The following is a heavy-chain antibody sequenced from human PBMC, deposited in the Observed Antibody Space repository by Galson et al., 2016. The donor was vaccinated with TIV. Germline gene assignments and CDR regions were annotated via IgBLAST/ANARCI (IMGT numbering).Heavy chain of an antibody. CDR2: ISYYGRET. D-gene: IGHD3-22*01. J-gene: IGHJ3*01. CDR1: GFYFSAYG. Sequence: SLRLSCAASGFYFSAYGMHWVRQAPGKGLEWVAVISYYGRETQYADSVKGRSTVSRDNSKNTLYLDMNSLRPEDTAVYYCAKSLHDSFGPNDAWGQGTMVTVSS. CDR3: AKSLHDSFGPNDA. V-gene: IGHV3-30*18.